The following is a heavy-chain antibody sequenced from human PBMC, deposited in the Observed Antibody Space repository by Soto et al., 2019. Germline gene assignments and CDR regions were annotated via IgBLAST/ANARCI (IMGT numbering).Heavy chain of an antibody. Sequence: GGSLRLSCAASGFTFSSYSMNWVRQAPGEGLEWVSSISSSSSYINYADSVKGRFTISRDNAKNSLYLQMNSLRAEDTAVYYCASLLSGHYGMDVWGQGTTVTAP. CDR1: GFTFSSYS. CDR2: ISSSSSYI. CDR3: ASLLSGHYGMDV. J-gene: IGHJ6*02. V-gene: IGHV3-21*01. D-gene: IGHD3-3*01.